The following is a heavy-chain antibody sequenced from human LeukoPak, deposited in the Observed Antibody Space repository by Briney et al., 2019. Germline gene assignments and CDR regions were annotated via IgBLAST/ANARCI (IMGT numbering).Heavy chain of an antibody. J-gene: IGHJ4*02. D-gene: IGHD3-10*01. Sequence: GESLKISCKGFGYSFTNYWIGWVRQMPGKGLEWMGLIYPGDSDTRVSPSFQGQVTISADKSISTAYLHWNSLKASDTAMYYCARELWFGEITTDYWGQGTLVTVSS. CDR2: IYPGDSDT. CDR3: ARELWFGEITTDY. V-gene: IGHV5-51*01. CDR1: GYSFTNYW.